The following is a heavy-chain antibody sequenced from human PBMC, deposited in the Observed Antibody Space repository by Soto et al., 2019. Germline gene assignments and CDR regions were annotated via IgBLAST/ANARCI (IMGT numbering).Heavy chain of an antibody. CDR2: IFYNGNT. D-gene: IGHD3-22*01. J-gene: IGHJ5*02. CDR3: ARHSTGYYYSWFDP. CDR1: GGSIDSSTYY. Sequence: SETLSLTCTVSGGSIDSSTYYWGWIRQPPGKGLEWIGSIFYNGNTFYNPSLKSRITISVDTSKNQFSLKLSSVTAADTAVYYCARHSTGYYYSWFDPWGQGTLVTVS. V-gene: IGHV4-39*01.